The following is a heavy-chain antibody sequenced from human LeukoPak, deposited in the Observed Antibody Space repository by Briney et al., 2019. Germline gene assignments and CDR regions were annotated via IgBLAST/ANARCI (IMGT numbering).Heavy chain of an antibody. CDR2: IYYSGST. J-gene: IGHJ4*02. D-gene: IGHD5-18*01. V-gene: IGHV4-39*01. Sequence: PSETLSLTCTVSGGSMSSSSYYWGWIRQPPGKGLEWIGSIYYSGSTYYNPSLKSRVTMSVDTSKNQFSLKLSSVTAADTAVYYCAGGGKRLWLPPYRGQGTLVTVSS. CDR3: AGGGKRLWLPPY. CDR1: GGSMSSSSYY.